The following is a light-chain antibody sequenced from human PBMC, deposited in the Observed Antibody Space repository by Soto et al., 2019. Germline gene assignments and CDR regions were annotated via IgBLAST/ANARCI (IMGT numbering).Light chain of an antibody. J-gene: IGLJ1*01. CDR3: AAWDDSLNGVV. CDR2: TNN. CDR1: SSNIGSNT. V-gene: IGLV1-44*01. Sequence: QLVLTQPPSASGAPGQRVTISCSGSSSNIGSNTVNWYQQLPGTAPKLLIYTNNQRPSGVRDRFSGSRSGTSASLAISGLQSEDEADYYCAAWDDSLNGVVFGTGTKVTVL.